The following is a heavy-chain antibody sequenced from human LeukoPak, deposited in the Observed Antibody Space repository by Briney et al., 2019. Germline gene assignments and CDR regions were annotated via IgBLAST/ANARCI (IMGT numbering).Heavy chain of an antibody. CDR3: ARERSSSWYTQQADYYYYGMDV. J-gene: IGHJ6*02. Sequence: GGSLRLSCAASGFTFSDYYMSWIRQAPGKGLEWVSYISSSGSTIYYADSVKGRFTISRDNAKNSLHLQMNSLRAEDTAVYYCARERSSSWYTQQADYYYYGMDVWGQGTTVTVSS. D-gene: IGHD6-13*01. V-gene: IGHV3-11*01. CDR1: GFTFSDYY. CDR2: ISSSGSTI.